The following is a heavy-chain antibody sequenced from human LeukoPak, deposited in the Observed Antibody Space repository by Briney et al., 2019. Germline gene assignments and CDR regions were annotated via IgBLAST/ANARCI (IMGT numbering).Heavy chain of an antibody. D-gene: IGHD3-22*01. J-gene: IGHJ4*02. CDR2: IYPADSDT. CDR1: GYSFTTYW. CDR3: ARTYYYDSSGYCHFDY. Sequence: GESLKISCQGSGYSFTTYWIGWVRQMPEKGLEWMGFIYPADSDTRYSPSFQGQVTISADKSISTAYLQWSSLKASDTAMYYCARTYYYDSSGYCHFDYWGQGSLVTVSS. V-gene: IGHV5-51*01.